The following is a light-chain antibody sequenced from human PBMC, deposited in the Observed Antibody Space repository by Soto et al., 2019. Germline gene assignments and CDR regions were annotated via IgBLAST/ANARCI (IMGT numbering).Light chain of an antibody. J-gene: IGLJ1*01. Sequence: QSVLTQPPSASGTPGQRVTISCSGSSSNIGSNTVNWYQQLPGTAPKLLIYNNSQRPSGVPDRFSGSKSGTSASLAISGLQSEDEADYYCAAWDDSLNGLVFRTGTKLTVL. CDR1: SSNIGSNT. V-gene: IGLV1-44*01. CDR3: AAWDDSLNGLV. CDR2: NNS.